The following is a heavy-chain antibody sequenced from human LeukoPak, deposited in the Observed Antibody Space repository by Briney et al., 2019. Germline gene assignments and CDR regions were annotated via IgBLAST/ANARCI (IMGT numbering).Heavy chain of an antibody. D-gene: IGHD3-16*02. V-gene: IGHV5-10-1*01. CDR1: GYSFTSYW. CDR3: ASLSFYDDVWGSYRPDY. CDR2: IDPSDSYT. J-gene: IGHJ4*02. Sequence: GECLKISCKGSGYSFTSYWISWVRQMPGKGLEWMGRIDPSDSYTNYSPSFHGHVTISADKSISTAYLQWSSLKASDTAMYYCASLSFYDDVWGSYRPDYWGQGTLVTVSS.